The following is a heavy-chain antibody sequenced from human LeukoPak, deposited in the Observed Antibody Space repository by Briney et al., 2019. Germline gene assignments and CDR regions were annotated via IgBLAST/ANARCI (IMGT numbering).Heavy chain of an antibody. CDR3: VRDRIQPHGGYAFDI. V-gene: IGHV1-2*02. CDR2: IYPKSGGT. D-gene: IGHD5-18*01. Sequence: ASVKVSCKASGYTFTDYYMHWVRQAPGQGLEWMGWIYPKSGGTNFAHQFQGRVTLTRDTSINTIYMDLSGLQSDDTAVYYCVRDRIQPHGGYAFDIWGQGTMVSVSS. CDR1: GYTFTDYY. J-gene: IGHJ3*02.